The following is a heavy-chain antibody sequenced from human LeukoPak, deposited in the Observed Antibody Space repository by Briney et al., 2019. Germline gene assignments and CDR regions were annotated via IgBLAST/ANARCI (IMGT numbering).Heavy chain of an antibody. CDR2: ISGSGSTI. V-gene: IGHV3-11*01. J-gene: IGHJ4*02. CDR3: ARDTYSSSWYGLFGY. CDR1: GFTFRDYY. D-gene: IGHD6-13*01. Sequence: GGSLSVSCAASGFTFRDYYMSWIRQAPGKGLEWSSDISGSGSTIYYADSVKVRFTISGDNATNSLYLQMISLRVEDMAGDYCARDTYSSSWYGLFGYWGQGTLVTVSS.